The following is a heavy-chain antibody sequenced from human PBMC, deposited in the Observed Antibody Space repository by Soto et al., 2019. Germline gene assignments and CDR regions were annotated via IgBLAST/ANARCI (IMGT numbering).Heavy chain of an antibody. CDR3: ARDHPHSYGVYYFDY. J-gene: IGHJ4*02. CDR2: VYSSGST. Sequence: PLETLSLTCTVSGGSIRNYYWSWIRQPPGKGLEWIGYVYSSGSTHYNPSLQSRVTISADTSKNQVSLKVNSVTAADTAVYYCARDHPHSYGVYYFDYWGQGTPVTVSS. CDR1: GGSIRNYY. D-gene: IGHD5-18*01. V-gene: IGHV4-59*01.